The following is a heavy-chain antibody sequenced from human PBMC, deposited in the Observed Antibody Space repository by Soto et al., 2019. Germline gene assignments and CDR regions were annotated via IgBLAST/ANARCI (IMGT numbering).Heavy chain of an antibody. D-gene: IGHD3-22*01. J-gene: IGHJ4*02. CDR1: GYSFTIYG. V-gene: IGHV1-18*04. CDR2: MSGHNVNT. CDR3: ARHRFNYHDDTRYYYFDY. Sequence: QVQLVQSGAEVKNPGASVKVSCNASGYSFTIYGISWLRQAPGQGPEWMGWMSGHNVNTNHPQRLQGIVTMTTDTSMNTAYMDLRSLRSDDSAVHYCARHRFNYHDDTRYYYFDYWGQGTLVTVSS.